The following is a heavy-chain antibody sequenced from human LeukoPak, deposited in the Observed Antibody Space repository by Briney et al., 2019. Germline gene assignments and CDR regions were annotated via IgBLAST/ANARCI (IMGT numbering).Heavy chain of an antibody. V-gene: IGHV1-2*02. CDR2: INPNSGGT. D-gene: IGHD2-15*01. CDR3: ARSSLILGYCSGGSCYDAFDI. CDR1: GYTFTGYY. Sequence: ASVKVSCKASGYTFTGYYMHWVRQAPGQGLEWMGWINPNSGGTNCAQKFQGRVTMTRDTSISTAYMELSRLRSDDTAVYYCARSSLILGYCSGGSCYDAFDIWGQGTMVTVSS. J-gene: IGHJ3*02.